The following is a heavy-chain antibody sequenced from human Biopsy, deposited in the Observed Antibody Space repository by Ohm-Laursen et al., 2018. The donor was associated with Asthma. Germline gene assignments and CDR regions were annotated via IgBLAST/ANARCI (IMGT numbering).Heavy chain of an antibody. D-gene: IGHD3-10*01. J-gene: IGHJ6*02. V-gene: IGHV4-61*01. CDR3: ARGPNYHGSGRATIGMDV. Sequence: TLSLTCAVSGGSVSTGSYYRSWIRQPPGKGLEWLGYIYYTGSDNYNPSLKSRVTISVDTSKNQFSLRLNSVTAADTAVYYCARGPNYHGSGRATIGMDVWGQGTTVTVSS. CDR1: GGSVSTGSYY. CDR2: IYYTGSD.